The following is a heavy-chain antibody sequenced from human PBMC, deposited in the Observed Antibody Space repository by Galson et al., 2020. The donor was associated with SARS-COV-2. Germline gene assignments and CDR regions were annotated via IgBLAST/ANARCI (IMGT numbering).Heavy chain of an antibody. J-gene: IGHJ4*02. CDR3: ARGAGSYGSY. CDR1: GFTFSSYW. Sequence: GGSLRLSCAASGFTFSSYWMHWVRQAPGKGLVWVSRINTEGGSTNYADSVKGRFTISRDNAKNTLYLQMNSLRAEDTAVYYCARGAGSYGSYWGQGPLVTVSS. D-gene: IGHD3-10*01. CDR2: INTEGGST. V-gene: IGHV3-74*01.